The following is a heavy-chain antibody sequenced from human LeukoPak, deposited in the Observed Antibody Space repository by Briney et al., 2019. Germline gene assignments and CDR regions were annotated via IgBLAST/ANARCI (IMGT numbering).Heavy chain of an antibody. J-gene: IGHJ4*02. CDR2: ISSSGSYI. V-gene: IGHV3-21*01. Sequence: GGSLRLPCAASGFTFSSYSMNWVRQAPGKGLEWVSSISSSGSYIYYADSVKGRFTFSRDNAKNSLYLQMDSLRAEDTAVYYCARSRSGLVLDYWGQGTLVTVSS. CDR1: GFTFSSYS. CDR3: ARSRSGLVLDY. D-gene: IGHD3-22*01.